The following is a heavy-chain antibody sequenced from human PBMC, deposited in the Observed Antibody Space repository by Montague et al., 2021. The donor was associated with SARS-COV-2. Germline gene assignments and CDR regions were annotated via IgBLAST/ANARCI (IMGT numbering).Heavy chain of an antibody. CDR2: IYTSGCT. CDR3: ARGDGGDTAMVCYYYGMDV. D-gene: IGHD5-18*01. Sequence: TLSLTCTVSGGSISSGSYYWSWIRQPAGKGLEWIGRIYTSGCTNYNPSLKSRVTISVDTSKNQFSLRLSSVTAADTAVYYCARGDGGDTAMVCYYYGMDVWGQGTTVTVSS. J-gene: IGHJ6*02. V-gene: IGHV4-61*02. CDR1: GGSISSGSYY.